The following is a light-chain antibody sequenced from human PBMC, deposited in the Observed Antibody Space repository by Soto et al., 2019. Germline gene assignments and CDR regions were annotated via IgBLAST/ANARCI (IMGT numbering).Light chain of an antibody. CDR3: QQYNNWPLT. CDR1: QSVSSN. J-gene: IGKJ4*01. V-gene: IGKV3-15*01. Sequence: EIVMTQSPATLSVSPGERVTFSCRASQSVSSNLAWYQQRPGQAPRLLIYDASTRATGIPARFSGSGSGTEFTLTISSLQSEDFAVYYCQQYNNWPLTFGGGTKVEIK. CDR2: DAS.